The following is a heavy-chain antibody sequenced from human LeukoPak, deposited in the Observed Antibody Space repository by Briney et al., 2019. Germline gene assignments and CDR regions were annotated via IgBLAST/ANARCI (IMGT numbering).Heavy chain of an antibody. CDR2: IYDDGRA. D-gene: IGHD3-10*01. J-gene: IGHJ5*02. CDR3: ARDPRMVGP. CDR1: GFTVSTTL. V-gene: IGHV3-66*01. Sequence: GGSLRLTCTVSGFTVSTTLTDWVRQAPGKGLEWVSLIYDDGRAVYGDSVRGRFTISRDNAKNSLYLQMNSLRAEDTAVYYCARDPRMVGPWGQGTLVTVSS.